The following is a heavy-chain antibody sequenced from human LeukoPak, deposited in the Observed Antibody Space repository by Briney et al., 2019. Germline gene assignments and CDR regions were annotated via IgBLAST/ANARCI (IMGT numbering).Heavy chain of an antibody. V-gene: IGHV3-7*01. D-gene: IGHD3-22*01. Sequence: GRSLRLSCAASGFTFSSYGMHWVRQAPGKGLEWVANMKQDGSEKYYVDSVKGRFTISRDNAKNSLYLQMNSLRAEDTAVYYCARDPYDSSGPPPGYWGQGTLVTVSS. CDR2: MKQDGSEK. CDR3: ARDPYDSSGPPPGY. CDR1: GFTFSSYG. J-gene: IGHJ4*02.